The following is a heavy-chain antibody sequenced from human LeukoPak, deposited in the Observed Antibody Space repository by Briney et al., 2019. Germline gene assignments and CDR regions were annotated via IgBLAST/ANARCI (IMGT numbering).Heavy chain of an antibody. CDR3: ARDLPSYYFGSGNTFDP. CDR2: IYTTGST. CDR1: GGSIGSYY. Sequence: SETLSLTCTVSGGSIGSYYWSWIRQPAGKGLEWIGRIYTTGSTEYNSSHTSRVTMSVDTSKNQFSLKLTSVTAADSAVYYCARDLPSYYFGSGNTFDPWGQGTLVTVSS. V-gene: IGHV4-4*07. J-gene: IGHJ5*02. D-gene: IGHD3-10*01.